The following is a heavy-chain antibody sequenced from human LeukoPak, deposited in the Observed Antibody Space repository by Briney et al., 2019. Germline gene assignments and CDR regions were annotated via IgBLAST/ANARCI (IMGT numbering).Heavy chain of an antibody. CDR2: ISANSGNT. J-gene: IGHJ4*02. CDR3: ARDRGDTSGYFFRY. V-gene: IGHV1-18*01. CDR1: GYTFSTFG. Sequence: ASVKVSCKASGYTFSTFGISWVRQAPGQGLEWMGWISANSGNTNYTRNLQGRVTLTTDTSTNTAYMELRSLRSDDTAVFYCARDRGDTSGYFFRYWGQGTLVTVSS. D-gene: IGHD3-22*01.